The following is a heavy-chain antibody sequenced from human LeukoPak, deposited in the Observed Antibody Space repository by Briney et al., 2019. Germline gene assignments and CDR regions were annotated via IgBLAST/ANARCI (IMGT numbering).Heavy chain of an antibody. D-gene: IGHD2-15*01. J-gene: IGHJ5*02. V-gene: IGHV1-46*01. Sequence: GASVRVSCKASGYTFTSYYMHWVRQAPGQGLEWMGIINPSGGSTSYAQKFQGRVTMTRDTSTSTVYMELSSLRSEDTAVYYCARDREGYQLQHSAWFDPWGQGTLVMVSS. CDR1: GYTFTSYY. CDR3: ARDREGYQLQHSAWFDP. CDR2: INPSGGST.